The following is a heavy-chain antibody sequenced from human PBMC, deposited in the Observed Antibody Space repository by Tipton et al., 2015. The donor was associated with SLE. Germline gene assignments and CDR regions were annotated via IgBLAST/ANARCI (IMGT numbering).Heavy chain of an antibody. CDR2: IFYSGGT. D-gene: IGHD1-1*01. V-gene: IGHV4-39*07. CDR1: GGSISSSSYY. Sequence: LRLSCTVSGGSISSSSYYWGWIRQPPGKGLEWIGSIFYSGGTFYTPSLKSRVTISVDTSKNQFSLKLSSVTAADTAVYYCAREGTGTPYWGQGTLVTVSS. J-gene: IGHJ4*02. CDR3: AREGTGTPY.